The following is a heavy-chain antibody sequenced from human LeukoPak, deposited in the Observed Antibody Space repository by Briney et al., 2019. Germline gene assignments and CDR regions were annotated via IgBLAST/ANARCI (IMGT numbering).Heavy chain of an antibody. J-gene: IGHJ6*02. D-gene: IGHD6-13*01. CDR1: GGSFSGYH. CDR2: INHSGST. Sequence: SETLSLTCAVYGGSFSGYHWSWIRQPPGKGLEWIGEINHSGSTNYNPSLKSRVTISVDTSKNQFSLKLSSVTAADTAVYYCARGPKYSSSWYQPTADYYYGMDVWGQGTTVTVSS. CDR3: ARGPKYSSSWYQPTADYYYGMDV. V-gene: IGHV4-34*01.